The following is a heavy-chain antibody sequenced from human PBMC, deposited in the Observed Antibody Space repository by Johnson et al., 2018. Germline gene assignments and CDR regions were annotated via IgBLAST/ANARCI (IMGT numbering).Heavy chain of an antibody. CDR1: GYTFTSYE. CDR3: ARLVALPDFYYGMDV. V-gene: IGHV1-8*01. D-gene: IGHD2-21*01. CDR2: MNPNSGNT. Sequence: VQLVESGAEVREPGASVKVSCKASGYTFTSYEINWVRQATGQGLEWMGWMNPNSGNTDYAQNFQDRVTMTRNSSITTAYMELSSLRSEGTAVYYCARLVALPDFYYGMDVWGQGTTVTVSS. J-gene: IGHJ6*02.